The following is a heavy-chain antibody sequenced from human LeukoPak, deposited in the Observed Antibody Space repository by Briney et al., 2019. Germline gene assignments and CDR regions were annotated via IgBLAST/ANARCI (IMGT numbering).Heavy chain of an antibody. J-gene: IGHJ4*02. V-gene: IGHV5-51*01. Sequence: GESLKISCKGSGYSFTSYWIGWVRQMPGKGLEWMGIIYPGDSDTKYSPSFQGQVTISADKSISTAYLQWSSLKASDTAMYYCARLPLAAAGHFDYWGQGTLAIVSA. D-gene: IGHD6-13*01. CDR2: IYPGDSDT. CDR3: ARLPLAAAGHFDY. CDR1: GYSFTSYW.